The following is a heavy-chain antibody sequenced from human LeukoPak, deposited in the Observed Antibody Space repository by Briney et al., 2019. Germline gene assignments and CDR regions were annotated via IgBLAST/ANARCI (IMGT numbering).Heavy chain of an antibody. D-gene: IGHD2-21*02. V-gene: IGHV1-2*02. CDR2: INPYSGGT. CDR1: GYTFTGYY. CDR3: ARAYCGGDCSVDY. Sequence: ASVKVSCKASGYTFTGYYMHWVRQAPGQGLEWMGWINPYSGGTNYAQKFQSRVTMTRDTSISTAYMELSRLRSDDTAVYYCARAYCGGDCSVDYWGQGTLVTVSS. J-gene: IGHJ4*02.